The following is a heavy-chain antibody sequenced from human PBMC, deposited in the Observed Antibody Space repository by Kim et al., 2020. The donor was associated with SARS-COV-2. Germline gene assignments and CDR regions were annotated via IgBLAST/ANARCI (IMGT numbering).Heavy chain of an antibody. CDR1: DGSSSYY. CDR3: ARGQLGAAWRFDL. J-gene: IGHJ2*01. D-gene: IGHD6-6*01. Sequence: SETLSLTCSVSDGSSSYYWNWFRRPPGKGLEWIGSINPSVRTSNNPALRSRVTISVDTSKSQFSLNLSSVTAADTAVYYCARGQLGAAWRFDLWGRGTLVTVSS. CDR2: INPSVRT. V-gene: IGHV4-59*13.